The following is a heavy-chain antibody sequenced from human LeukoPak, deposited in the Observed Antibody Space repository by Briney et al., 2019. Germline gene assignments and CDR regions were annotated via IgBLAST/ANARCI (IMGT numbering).Heavy chain of an antibody. CDR2: INPNSGGT. CDR3: ATNWGWGDWYFDL. J-gene: IGHJ2*01. CDR1: GYTFTGYY. Sequence: ASVKVSCKASGYTFTGYYMHWVRQAPGQGLEWMGWINPNSGGTNYAQKFQGRVTMTRDTSISTAYMELSRLRSDDTAVYYCATNWGWGDWYFDLWGCGTLVTVSS. V-gene: IGHV1-2*02. D-gene: IGHD7-27*01.